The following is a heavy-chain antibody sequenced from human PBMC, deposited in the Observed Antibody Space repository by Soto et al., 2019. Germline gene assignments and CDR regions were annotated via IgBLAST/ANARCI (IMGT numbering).Heavy chain of an antibody. Sequence: QLQLQESGPGLVKPSETLSLTCTVSGGSIASSSYYWGWIRQPPGKGLEWIGSLYDSGSTYFNPSLRSRVSMSVATSKNQVSLSLSSVTAADTAVYYCARHNLYSLQYFQHWGQGTLVTVSS. CDR1: GGSIASSSYY. V-gene: IGHV4-39*01. CDR3: ARHNLYSLQYFQH. D-gene: IGHD2-15*01. CDR2: LYDSGST. J-gene: IGHJ1*01.